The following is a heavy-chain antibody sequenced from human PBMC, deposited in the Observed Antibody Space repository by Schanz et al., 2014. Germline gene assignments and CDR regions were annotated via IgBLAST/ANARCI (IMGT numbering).Heavy chain of an antibody. CDR2: IYYRGNT. Sequence: QVQLQESGPGLVKPSETLSLTCTVSGGSISSYYWSWIRQPPGKGLEWIGFIYYRGNTNYNPSLPSRVTMSVDTSKTQFSLKLSSVPAADTAVYYCARRIWDGDYYYFDYWGQGTLVTVSS. V-gene: IGHV4-59*08. CDR1: GGSISSYY. D-gene: IGHD4-17*01. CDR3: ARRIWDGDYYYFDY. J-gene: IGHJ4*02.